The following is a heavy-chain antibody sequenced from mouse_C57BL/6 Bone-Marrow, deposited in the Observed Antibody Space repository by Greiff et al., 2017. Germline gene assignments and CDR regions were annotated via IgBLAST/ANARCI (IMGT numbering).Heavy chain of an antibody. CDR1: GYTFTSYW. CDR3: AIKGLGLLPFAY. CDR2: IHPSDSDT. Sequence: QVQLQQPGAELVKPGASVKVSCKASGYTFTSYWMHWVKQRPGQGLEWIGRIHPSDSDTNYNQKFKGKATLTVDKSSSTAYMQLSSLTSEDSAVYYCAIKGLGLLPFAYWGQGTLGTVSA. V-gene: IGHV1-74*01. D-gene: IGHD1-1*01. J-gene: IGHJ3*01.